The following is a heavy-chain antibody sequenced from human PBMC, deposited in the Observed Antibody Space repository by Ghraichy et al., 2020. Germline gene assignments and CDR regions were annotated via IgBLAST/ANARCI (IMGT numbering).Heavy chain of an antibody. V-gene: IGHV5-51*01. CDR3: ARLGYDFWSGYYKAFDI. CDR1: GYSFTSYW. D-gene: IGHD3-3*01. Sequence: GESLNISCKGSGYSFTSYWIGWVRQMPGKGLEWMGIIYPGDSDTRYSPSFQGQVTISADKSISTAYLQWSSLKASDTAMYYCARLGYDFWSGYYKAFDIWGQGTMVTVSS. CDR2: IYPGDSDT. J-gene: IGHJ3*02.